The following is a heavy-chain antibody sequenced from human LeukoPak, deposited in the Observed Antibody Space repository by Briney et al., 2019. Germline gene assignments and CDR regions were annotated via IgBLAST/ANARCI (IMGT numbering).Heavy chain of an antibody. CDR2: ISGSGGST. V-gene: IGHV3-23*01. D-gene: IGHD4-11*01. Sequence: GGSLRLSCAASGFTVSNNYMSWVRQAPGKGLEWVSAISGSGGSTYYADSVKGRFTISRDNSKNTLYLQMNSLRAEDTAVYYCAKRDYSNYDLDYWGQGTLVTVSS. J-gene: IGHJ4*02. CDR1: GFTVSNNY. CDR3: AKRDYSNYDLDY.